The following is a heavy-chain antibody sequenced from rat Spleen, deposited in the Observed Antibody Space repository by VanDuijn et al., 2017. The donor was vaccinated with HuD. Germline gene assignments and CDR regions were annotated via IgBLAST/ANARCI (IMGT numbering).Heavy chain of an antibody. J-gene: IGHJ2*01. CDR1: GFTFTNYW. V-gene: IGHV5-31*01. D-gene: IGHD1-11*01. Sequence: EVQLVESGGGLVQPGRSLQLSCVTSGFTFTNYWMTWIRQAPGKGLEWVASIAISGGDTYYPDSMKGRFTISRDNAKSTLYLQMNSLRSEDTATYYCTAGGGYWDYWGQGVMVTVSS. CDR2: IAISGGDT. CDR3: TAGGGYWDY.